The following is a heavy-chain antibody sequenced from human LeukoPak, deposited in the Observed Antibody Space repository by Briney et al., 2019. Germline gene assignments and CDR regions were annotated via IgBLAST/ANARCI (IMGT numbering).Heavy chain of an antibody. CDR3: ARLYYDSSGYYQICYFDY. D-gene: IGHD3-22*01. V-gene: IGHV4-39*01. J-gene: IGHJ4*02. CDR2: IYYSGST. CDR1: GGSISSSSYY. Sequence: SETLSLTCTVSGGSISSSSYYWGWLRQPPGKGLEWIGSIYYSGSTYYNPSLKSRVTISVDTSKNQFSLILSSVTAADTAVYYCARLYYDSSGYYQICYFDYWGQGTLVTVSS.